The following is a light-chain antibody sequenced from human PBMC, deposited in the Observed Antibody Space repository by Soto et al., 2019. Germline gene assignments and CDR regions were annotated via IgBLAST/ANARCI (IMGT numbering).Light chain of an antibody. V-gene: IGKV3-11*01. CDR3: QQRSNWPG. J-gene: IGKJ4*02. CDR2: DTT. CDR1: QSVNSC. Sequence: IVWTQSPAAPSLSPGETATLSCRASQSVNSCFASYQQTPGQAPRLLIYDTTNRATGIPARFSGSGSGTDFTLTISSLEAGDFAVYYCQQRSNWPGFGGGTKVEIK.